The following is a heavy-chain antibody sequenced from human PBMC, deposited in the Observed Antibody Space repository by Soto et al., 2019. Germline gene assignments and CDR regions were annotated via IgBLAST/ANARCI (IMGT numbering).Heavy chain of an antibody. V-gene: IGHV3-7*05. CDR1: EFTFNTYW. D-gene: IGHD3-22*01. Sequence: EVQLVESGGGLVQPGGSLRLSCLASEFTFNTYWMNWVRQAPGRGLEWVANIKDDGSEKNYVDSVKGRFTISRDNAKNSLCLQMKRLGGEDAAVYLCAQDWGSPGRGSVVGYYYHYGVDVWGQGTRVSVSS. CDR2: IKDDGSEK. CDR3: AQDWGSPGRGSVVGYYYHYGVDV. J-gene: IGHJ6*02.